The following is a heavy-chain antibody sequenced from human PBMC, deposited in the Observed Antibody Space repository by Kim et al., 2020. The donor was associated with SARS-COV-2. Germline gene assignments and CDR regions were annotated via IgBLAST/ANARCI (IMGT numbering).Heavy chain of an antibody. CDR3: ARDGRESSVGDAFDI. Sequence: ASVKVSCRASGYTFGIHWVRQAPGQGLEWMGWINAGSGHTRYSQTFRGSITITRDTSANTAYMEVSSLRSEDTAVYYCARDGRESSVGDAFDIWGQGTMV. CDR1: GYTFG. J-gene: IGHJ3*02. V-gene: IGHV1-3*01. D-gene: IGHD1-26*01. CDR2: INAGSGHT.